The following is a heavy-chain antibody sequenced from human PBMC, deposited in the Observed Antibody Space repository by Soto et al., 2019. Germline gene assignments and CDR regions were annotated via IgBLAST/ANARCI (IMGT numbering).Heavy chain of an antibody. CDR1: GLTFGASA. V-gene: IGHV3-73*02. D-gene: IGHD3-9*01. Sequence: EVQLVESGGGLVQPGGSLKLSCSASGLTFGASALQWVRQASGKGLEWLGRIGSRGETYATTYAASVKGRFTISRDDSKKTAYLQLTTLERVEKVVYYFSRDDYDWFFHWGRGTLVTVSS. CDR3: SRDDYDWFFH. J-gene: IGHJ4*02. CDR2: IGSRGETYAT.